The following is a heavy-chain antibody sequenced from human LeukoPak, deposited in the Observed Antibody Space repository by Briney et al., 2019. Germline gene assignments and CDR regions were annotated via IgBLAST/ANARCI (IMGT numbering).Heavy chain of an antibody. CDR2: ISSSSSYI. V-gene: IGHV3-21*04. J-gene: IGHJ3*02. D-gene: IGHD3-22*01. Sequence: GGSLRLSCAASGFTFSSYSMNWVRQAPGKGLEWVSSISSSSSYIYYADSVKGRFTISRDNAKNSLYQQMNSLRAEDTAVYYCASRTNYYDSSGSYHDAFDIWGQGTMVTVSS. CDR1: GFTFSSYS. CDR3: ASRTNYYDSSGSYHDAFDI.